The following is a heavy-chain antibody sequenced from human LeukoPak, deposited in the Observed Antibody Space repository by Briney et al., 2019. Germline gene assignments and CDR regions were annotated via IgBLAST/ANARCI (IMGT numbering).Heavy chain of an antibody. Sequence: PGGSLRLSCAASGFTFSSYWMSWVRQAPGQGLEWVANIKQDGSEKYYVDSVKGRFTISRDNAKNSLYLQMNSLRAEGTAVYYCARGVGIGSGWGSDWYFDLWGRGTLVTVSS. CDR3: ARGVGIGSGWGSDWYFDL. D-gene: IGHD6-19*01. J-gene: IGHJ2*01. V-gene: IGHV3-7*01. CDR2: IKQDGSEK. CDR1: GFTFSSYW.